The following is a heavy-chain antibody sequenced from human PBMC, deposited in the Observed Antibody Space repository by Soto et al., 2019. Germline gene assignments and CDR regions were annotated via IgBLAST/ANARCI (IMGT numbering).Heavy chain of an antibody. CDR2: ISWNSGSI. V-gene: IGHV3-9*01. Sequence: EVQLVESGGGLVQPGRSLRLSCAASGFTFDDYAMHWVRQAPGKGLEWVSGISWNSGSIGYADSVKGRFTISRDNAKNSLYLQMNSLRAEDTALYYWAKEGGGIAVAGGFDYWGQGTLVTVSS. D-gene: IGHD6-19*01. CDR1: GFTFDDYA. J-gene: IGHJ4*02. CDR3: AKEGGGIAVAGGFDY.